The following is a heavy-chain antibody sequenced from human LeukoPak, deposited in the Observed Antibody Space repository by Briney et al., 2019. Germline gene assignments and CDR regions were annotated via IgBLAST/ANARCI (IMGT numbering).Heavy chain of an antibody. J-gene: IGHJ4*02. CDR3: AKDQDYDYIWGSSRV. CDR1: GFTFSDYA. CDR2: ISGSGAST. Sequence: GGSLRLSCVVSGFTFSDYAMSWVRQAPGKGLEWVSAISGSGASTIYADSVGGRFTISRDNSKNTLYLQMDSLRAEDTAVYYCAKDQDYDYIWGSSRVWGQGTLVTVSS. D-gene: IGHD3-16*02. V-gene: IGHV3-23*01.